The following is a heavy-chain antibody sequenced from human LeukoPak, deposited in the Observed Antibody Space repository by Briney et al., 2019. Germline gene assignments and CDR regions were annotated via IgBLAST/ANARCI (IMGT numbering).Heavy chain of an antibody. D-gene: IGHD3-9*01. V-gene: IGHV1-8*01. CDR3: ARVPTYYDILTGYYLLSGFDY. CDR1: GYTFTSYD. CDR2: MNPNSGNT. J-gene: IGHJ4*02. Sequence: ASVKVSCKASGYTFTSYDINWVRQATGQGLEWMGWMNPNSGNTGYAQKFQGRVTMTRNTSISTAYMELSSLRSEDTAVYYCARVPTYYDILTGYYLLSGFDYWGQGTLVTVSS.